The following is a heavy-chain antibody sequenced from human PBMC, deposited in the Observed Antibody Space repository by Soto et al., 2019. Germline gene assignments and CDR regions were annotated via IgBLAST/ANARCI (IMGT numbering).Heavy chain of an antibody. D-gene: IGHD4-17*01. V-gene: IGHV3-30*18. J-gene: IGHJ3*02. Sequence: QVQLVESGGGVVQPGRSLRLSCAASGFTFSSYGMHWVRQAPGKGLEWVAVISYDGSNKYYADSVKGRFTISRDNSKNTLYLQMNSMRAEDTAVYYCAKLDLGDYEAFDIWGQGPMVTVSS. CDR2: ISYDGSNK. CDR1: GFTFSSYG. CDR3: AKLDLGDYEAFDI.